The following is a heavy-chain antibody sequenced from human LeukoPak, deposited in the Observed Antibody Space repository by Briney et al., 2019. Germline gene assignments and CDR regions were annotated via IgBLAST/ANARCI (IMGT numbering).Heavy chain of an antibody. D-gene: IGHD6-19*01. Sequence: GGSLRLSCAASGVTFSNYDMSWVRQAPGKGLEWVSSISDSGGSTYYADSVKGRFTISRDNSKNTLYLQMTSLRAADTAVYYCAKDLSRAVAADWFDPWDQGSLVTVSS. V-gene: IGHV3-23*01. CDR2: ISDSGGST. CDR3: AKDLSRAVAADWFDP. CDR1: GVTFSNYD. J-gene: IGHJ5*02.